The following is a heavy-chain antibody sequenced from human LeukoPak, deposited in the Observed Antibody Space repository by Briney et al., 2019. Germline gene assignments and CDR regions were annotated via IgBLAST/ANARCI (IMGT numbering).Heavy chain of an antibody. V-gene: IGHV3-11*01. CDR3: ASGYSNGLTLFDY. CDR1: GFTVSSNY. Sequence: GGSLRLSCAASGFTVSSNYMSWVRQAPGKGLEWVSYISSSGSTIYYADSVKGRFTISRDNAKNSLYLQMNSLRAEDTAVYYCASGYSNGLTLFDYWGQGTLVTVSS. CDR2: ISSSGSTI. D-gene: IGHD6-19*01. J-gene: IGHJ4*02.